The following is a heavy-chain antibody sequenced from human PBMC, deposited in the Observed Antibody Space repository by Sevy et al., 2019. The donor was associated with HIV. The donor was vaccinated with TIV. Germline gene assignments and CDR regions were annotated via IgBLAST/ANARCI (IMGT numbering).Heavy chain of an antibody. CDR2: MNESGIT. CDR1: DGSFSGYY. Sequence: SESLSLTCAVHDGSFSGYYWNWIRQLPGKGLACIGEMNESGITYYNPSLKSRVTISVDTSKKQFSLKLNYVTAADTAGDFCARSPPVVVVPGAPSWFDPWGQGTLVTVSS. D-gene: IGHD2-2*01. CDR3: ARSPPVVVVPGAPSWFDP. J-gene: IGHJ5*02. V-gene: IGHV4-34*01.